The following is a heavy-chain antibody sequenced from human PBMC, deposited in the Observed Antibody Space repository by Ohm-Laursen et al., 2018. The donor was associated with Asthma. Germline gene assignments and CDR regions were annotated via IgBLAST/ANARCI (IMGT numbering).Heavy chain of an antibody. CDR1: GGSISSGGYY. CDR3: ARDGRLRGSFDY. D-gene: IGHD3-10*01. Sequence: SDTLSLTCTVSGGSISSGGYYWTWIRQHPGKGLEWIGNIHYSGSTIYNPSLESRLTISVDTSKNQFSLNLSSVTAADTALYYCARDGRLRGSFDYWGQGTLVTVSS. V-gene: IGHV4-31*03. J-gene: IGHJ4*02. CDR2: IHYSGST.